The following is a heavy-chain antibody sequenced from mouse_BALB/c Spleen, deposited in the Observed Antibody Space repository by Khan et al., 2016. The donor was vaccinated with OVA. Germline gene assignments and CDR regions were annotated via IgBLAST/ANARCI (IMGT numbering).Heavy chain of an antibody. Sequence: QVQLQQSGAELAKPGASVKMSCKASGYTFTSYWMHWVKQRPGQGLEWIGYINPSTGYTEYNQRFKDKATLTADQSSSTADMQRSSLTSEEAAVYYCANHGSSSAWLTYWGQGTLVTVAA. CDR2: INPSTGYT. V-gene: IGHV1-7*01. CDR3: ANHGSSSAWLTY. D-gene: IGHD1-1*01. CDR1: GYTFTSYW. J-gene: IGHJ3*01.